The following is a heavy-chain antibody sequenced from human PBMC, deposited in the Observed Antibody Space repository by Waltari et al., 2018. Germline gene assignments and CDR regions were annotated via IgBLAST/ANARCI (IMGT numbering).Heavy chain of an antibody. CDR3: ARGIQLWGRGSWYFDN. V-gene: IGHV7-4-1*02. D-gene: IGHD3-16*01. J-gene: IGHJ4*02. CDR2: INTKTGNP. CDR1: GYIFTNYA. Sequence: QVQLVQSGSELKKPGASVKVSCKASGYIFTNYAMNWVRQAPGQGLEWMGWINTKTGNPTYAQGFRVRCVFSLDTSVSTASLQISSLKAEDTAVYYCARGIQLWGRGSWYFDNWGQGTLVTVSS.